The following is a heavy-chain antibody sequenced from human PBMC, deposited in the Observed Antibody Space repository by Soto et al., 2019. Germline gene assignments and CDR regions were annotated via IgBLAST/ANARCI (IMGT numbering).Heavy chain of an antibody. CDR1: GFTFSSYA. J-gene: IGHJ6*02. CDR2: ISYDGSNK. V-gene: IGHV3-30-3*01. D-gene: IGHD3-10*01. Sequence: GGSLRLSCAAPGFTFSSYAMHWVRQAPGKGLEWVAVISYDGSNKYYADSVKGRFTISRDNSKNTLYLQMNSLRAEDTAVYYCARALAPMVRGVIGGPCGMDVWGQGTTVTVSS. CDR3: ARALAPMVRGVIGGPCGMDV.